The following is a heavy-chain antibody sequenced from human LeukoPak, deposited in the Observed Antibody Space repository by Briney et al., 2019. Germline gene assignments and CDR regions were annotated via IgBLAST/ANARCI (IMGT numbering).Heavy chain of an antibody. Sequence: GGSLRLSCAASGFTFSSYSMNWVRQAPGKGLEWVSYITSSSSTIYYVDSVKGRFTISRDNAKKSLYLQMNSLRAEDTAVYYCARDESGSYSYYYGMDVWGQGTTVTVSS. CDR1: GFTFSSYS. J-gene: IGHJ6*02. CDR2: ITSSSSTI. V-gene: IGHV3-48*01. CDR3: ARDESGSYSYYYGMDV. D-gene: IGHD1-26*01.